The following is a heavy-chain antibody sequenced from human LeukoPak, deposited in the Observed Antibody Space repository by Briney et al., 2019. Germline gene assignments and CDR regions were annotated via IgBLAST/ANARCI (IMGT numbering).Heavy chain of an antibody. CDR3: ARVGCSSTSCSWFDP. CDR1: GGSISSYY. J-gene: IGHJ5*02. CDR2: IYYSGST. Sequence: SETLSLTCTVSGGSISSYYWSWIRQPPGKGLEWLGYIYYSGSTNYNPSLKSRVTISVDTSKNQFSLKLSSVTAADTAVYYCARVGCSSTSCSWFDPWGQGTLVTVSS. D-gene: IGHD2-2*01. V-gene: IGHV4-59*01.